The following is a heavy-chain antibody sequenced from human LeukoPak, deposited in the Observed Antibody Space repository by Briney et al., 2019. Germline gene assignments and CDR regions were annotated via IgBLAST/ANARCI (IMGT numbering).Heavy chain of an antibody. CDR3: AKAPRGIVVVPAAPAGYFQH. CDR1: GFTFSNYG. J-gene: IGHJ1*01. V-gene: IGHV3-30*02. D-gene: IGHD2-2*01. Sequence: GGSLRLSCAASGFTFSNYGMHWVRQAPGKGLEWVAFIRYDGSDKYYADSVKGRFTISRDNPKNTLYLQMNSLRAEDTAVYYCAKAPRGIVVVPAAPAGYFQHWGQGTLVTVSS. CDR2: IRYDGSDK.